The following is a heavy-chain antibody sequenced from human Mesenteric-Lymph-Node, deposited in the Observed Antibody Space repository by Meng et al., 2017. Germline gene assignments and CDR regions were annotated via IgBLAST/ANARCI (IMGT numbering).Heavy chain of an antibody. V-gene: IGHV4-4*07. J-gene: IGHJ4*02. CDR3: ARETKRAFGGVIVNY. Sequence: SETLSLTCTVSGGSISDYYWSWIRQPAGKGLEWIGRIFTSGSTSYNPSLKSRVTMSVDTSKNQFSLKLSSVTAADTAVYYCARETKRAFGGVIVNYWGQGTLVTVSS. CDR1: GGSISDYY. D-gene: IGHD3-16*02. CDR2: IFTSGST.